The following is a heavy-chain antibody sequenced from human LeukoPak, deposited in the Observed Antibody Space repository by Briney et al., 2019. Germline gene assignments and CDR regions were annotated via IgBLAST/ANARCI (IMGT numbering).Heavy chain of an antibody. J-gene: IGHJ4*02. V-gene: IGHV3-9*01. CDR3: AKAHIGMGYLFDY. Sequence: GGSLRLSCAASGFTFDDYAMHWVRQAPGKGLEWVSGISWNSGSIGYEDSVKGRFTISRDNAKNSLYLQMNSLRAEDTALYYCAKAHIGMGYLFDYWGQGTLVTVSS. CDR2: ISWNSGSI. D-gene: IGHD2-21*01. CDR1: GFTFDDYA.